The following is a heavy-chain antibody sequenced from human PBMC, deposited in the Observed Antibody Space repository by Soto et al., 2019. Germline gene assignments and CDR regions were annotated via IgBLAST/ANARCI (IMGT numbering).Heavy chain of an antibody. D-gene: IGHD4-17*01. V-gene: IGHV5-10-1*01. J-gene: IGHJ6*02. CDR3: ARQLGDYQPNYYYYYGMDV. Sequence: PGESLKISCKGSGYSFTSYWISWVRQMPGKGREWMGRIDPSDSYTNYSPSFQGHVTISADKSISTAYLQWSSLKASDTAMYYCARQLGDYQPNYYYYYGMDVWGQGTTVTVSS. CDR1: GYSFTSYW. CDR2: IDPSDSYT.